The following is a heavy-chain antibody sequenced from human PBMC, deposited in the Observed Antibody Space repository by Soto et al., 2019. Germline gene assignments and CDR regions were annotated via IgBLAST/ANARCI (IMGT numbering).Heavy chain of an antibody. CDR2: TYYRSKWYN. Sequence: SQTLSLTCAISVDSVSSNSGAWNWIRQSPSRGLEWLGRTYYRSKWYNEYAVSVKGRISINPDTSKNQFSLQLNSVTPEDSAVYYCARTQSVFDYWGQGTQVTVSS. CDR3: ARTQSVFDY. V-gene: IGHV6-1*01. J-gene: IGHJ4*02. CDR1: VDSVSSNSGA.